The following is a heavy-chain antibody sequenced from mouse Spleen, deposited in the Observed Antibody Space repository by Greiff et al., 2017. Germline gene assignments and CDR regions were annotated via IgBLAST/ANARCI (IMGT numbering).Heavy chain of an antibody. Sequence: VQLQQSGAELARPGASVKLSCKASGYTFTSYWMHWVKQRPGQGLEWIGEIDPSDSYTNYNQKFKGKATLTVDKSSSTAYMQLSSLTSEDSAVYYCASSTALYGYCDVWGAGTTVTVSS. CDR1: GYTFTSYW. V-gene: IGHV1-69*02. D-gene: IGHD4-1*02. CDR2: IDPSDSYT. CDR3: ASSTALYGYCDV. J-gene: IGHJ1*01.